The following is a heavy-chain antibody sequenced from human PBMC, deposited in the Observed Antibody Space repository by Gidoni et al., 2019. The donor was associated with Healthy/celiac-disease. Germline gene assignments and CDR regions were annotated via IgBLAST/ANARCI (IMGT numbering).Heavy chain of an antibody. J-gene: IGHJ6*02. CDR1: GFTSRSHA. Sequence: QVQLVEFGGGVVQPGRSLRLACAASGFTSRSHAMHWARQAPGQGLEWGAVISYDGSNKYYADSVKGRFTISRDNSKNTLYLQMISLRAEDTAVYYCARGPPGDLYYYYGMDVWGQGTTVTVSS. V-gene: IGHV3-30*01. CDR2: ISYDGSNK. CDR3: ARGPPGDLYYYYGMDV. D-gene: IGHD7-27*01.